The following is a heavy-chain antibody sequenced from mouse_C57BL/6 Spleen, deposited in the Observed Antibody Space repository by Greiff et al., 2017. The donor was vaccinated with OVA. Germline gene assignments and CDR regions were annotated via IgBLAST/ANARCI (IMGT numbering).Heavy chain of an antibody. J-gene: IGHJ3*01. Sequence: QVQLQQPGAELVRPGSSVKLSCKASGYTFTSYWMHWVKQRPIQGLEWIGNIDPSDSETHYNQKFKDKATLTVDKSSSTAYMQLSSLTSEDSAVYYCARTAHQAWFAYWGQGTLVTVSA. V-gene: IGHV1-52*01. CDR2: IDPSDSET. D-gene: IGHD1-3*01. CDR3: ARTAHQAWFAY. CDR1: GYTFTSYW.